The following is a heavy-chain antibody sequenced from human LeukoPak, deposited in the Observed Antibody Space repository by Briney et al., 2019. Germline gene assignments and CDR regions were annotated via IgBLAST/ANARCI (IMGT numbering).Heavy chain of an antibody. CDR2: IYSGGST. CDR3: ARDGGELTAQNYYYYGMDV. V-gene: IGHV3-66*01. CDR1: GFNVSSNY. Sequence: PGGSLRLSCAASGFNVSSNYMSWVRQAPGKGLEWVSVIYSGGSTYYADSVKGRFTISRDNSKNTLYLQMNSLRAEDTAVYYCARDGGELTAQNYYYYGMDVWGQGTTVTVSS. J-gene: IGHJ6*02. D-gene: IGHD1-26*01.